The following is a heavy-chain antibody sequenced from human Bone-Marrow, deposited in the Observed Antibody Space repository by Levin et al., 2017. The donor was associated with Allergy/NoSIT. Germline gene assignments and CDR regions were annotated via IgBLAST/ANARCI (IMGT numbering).Heavy chain of an antibody. CDR1: GFTFSSYA. J-gene: IGHJ6*02. D-gene: IGHD2-8*02. V-gene: IGHV3-30*04. CDR2: ISYDGSNK. CDR3: ARAILNYGMDV. Sequence: GGSLRLSCAASGFTFSSYAMHWVRQAPGKGLEWVAVISYDGSNKYYADSVKGRFTISRDNSKNTLYLQMNSLRAEDTAVYYCARAILNYGMDVWGQGTTVTVSS.